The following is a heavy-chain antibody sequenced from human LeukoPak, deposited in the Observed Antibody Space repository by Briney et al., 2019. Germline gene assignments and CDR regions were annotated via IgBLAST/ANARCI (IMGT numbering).Heavy chain of an antibody. J-gene: IGHJ4*02. CDR2: IYSGGST. D-gene: IGHD6-13*01. CDR3: ARGTYSSSWYVSYVDY. Sequence: PGGSLRLSCAASGFTFSSNYMSWVRQAPGKGLEWVSVIYSGGSTYYADSVKGRFTISRDNSKNTLYLQMNSLRAEDTAVYYCARGTYSSSWYVSYVDYWGQGTLVTVSS. V-gene: IGHV3-66*02. CDR1: GFTFSSNY.